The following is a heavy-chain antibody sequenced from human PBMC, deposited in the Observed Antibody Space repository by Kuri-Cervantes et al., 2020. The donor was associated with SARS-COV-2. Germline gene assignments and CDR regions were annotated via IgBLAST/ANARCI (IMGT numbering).Heavy chain of an antibody. CDR1: GGSISSYY. Sequence: SETLCLSCTVSGGSISSYYWSWIRQPPGKGLEWIGYIYYSGSTNYNPSLKSRVTISVDTSKNQFSLKLSSVTAADTAVYYCGLGVRDGGYYPYYGMDVWGQGTTVTVSS. D-gene: IGHD3-10*01. CDR3: GLGVRDGGYYPYYGMDV. CDR2: IYYSGST. V-gene: IGHV4-59*12. J-gene: IGHJ6*02.